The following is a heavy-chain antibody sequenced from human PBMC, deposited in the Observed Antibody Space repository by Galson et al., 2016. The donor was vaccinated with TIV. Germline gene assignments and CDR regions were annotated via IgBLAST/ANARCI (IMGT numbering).Heavy chain of an antibody. V-gene: IGHV3-11*01. Sequence: SLRLSCAASGFTFRDYYMSWIRQAPGKGLEWVSDISSSGSTKYYADSVKGRFTVSRDNAKNSLYLQMNSLRAEDTAVYYCARVPAKLDAQTNYGMDVWGQGTTVTASS. CDR3: ARVPAKLDAQTNYGMDV. CDR2: ISSSGSTK. D-gene: IGHD1-1*01. J-gene: IGHJ6*02. CDR1: GFTFRDYY.